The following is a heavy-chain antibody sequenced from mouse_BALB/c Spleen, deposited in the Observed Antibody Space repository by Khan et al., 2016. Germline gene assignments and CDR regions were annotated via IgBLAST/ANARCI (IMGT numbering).Heavy chain of an antibody. J-gene: IGHJ2*01. CDR1: GYSITSDYA. CDR3: ARYYYDSSYYFDY. D-gene: IGHD1-1*01. CDR2: ISYSGST. V-gene: IGHV3-2*02. Sequence: EVQLVESGPGLVKPSQSLSLTCTVTGYSITSDYAWNWIRQFPGNKLEWMGYISYSGSTSYNPSLKSRISITRDTSKNQFFLQLNSVTTEDTATXYCARYYYDSSYYFDYWGQGTTLTVSS.